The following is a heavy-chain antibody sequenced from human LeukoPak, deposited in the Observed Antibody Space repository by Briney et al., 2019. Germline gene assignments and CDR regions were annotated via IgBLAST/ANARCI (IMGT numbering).Heavy chain of an antibody. V-gene: IGHV1-69*13. CDR1: GGTFNTYV. D-gene: IGHD2-2*01. CDR2: IIPISGTG. J-gene: IGHJ6*02. Sequence: GASVTVSCTASGGTFNTYVFSWVRQAPGQGLEWMGGIIPISGTGNYAQKFQGRATITADESTSTVYMELSSLRSEDTAVYYCARRWGAVGVPAAGPPPYYHYGLDIWGRGTTVIVSS. CDR3: ARRWGAVGVPAAGPPPYYHYGLDI.